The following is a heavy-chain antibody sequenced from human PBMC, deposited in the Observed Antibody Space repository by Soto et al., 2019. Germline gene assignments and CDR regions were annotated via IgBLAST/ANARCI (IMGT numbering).Heavy chain of an antibody. CDR2: INHSGST. CDR1: GGSFSGYY. V-gene: IGHV4-34*01. D-gene: IGHD1-26*01. Sequence: SETLSLTCAVYGGSFSGYYWSWIRQPPGKGLEWIGEINHSGSTNYNPSLKSRVTISVDTSKNQFSLKLSSVTAADTAVYYCARYSGSYSWFDPWGQGTLVTVS. J-gene: IGHJ5*02. CDR3: ARYSGSYSWFDP.